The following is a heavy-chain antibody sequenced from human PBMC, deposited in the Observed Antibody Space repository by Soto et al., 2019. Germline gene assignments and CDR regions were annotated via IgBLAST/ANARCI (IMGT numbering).Heavy chain of an antibody. D-gene: IGHD3-22*01. CDR1: GFTFRNYA. J-gene: IGHJ3*02. CDR3: ARGLLPYYYDSSDKGDAFDI. V-gene: IGHV3-21*01. Sequence: GGSLRLSCAASGFTFRNYAMSWVRQAPGKGLEWVSAISGDSGTTYYADSVKGRFTISRDNAKNTLYLQMNSLRAEDTAVYYCARGLLPYYYDSSDKGDAFDIWGQGTMVTVSS. CDR2: ISGDSGTT.